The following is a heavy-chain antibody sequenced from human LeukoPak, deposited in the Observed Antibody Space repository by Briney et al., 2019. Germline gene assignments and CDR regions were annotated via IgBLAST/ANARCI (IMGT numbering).Heavy chain of an antibody. J-gene: IGHJ4*02. CDR1: GFTFSSYS. V-gene: IGHV3-48*04. D-gene: IGHD3-22*01. Sequence: GGSLRLSCAASGFTFSSYSMNWVRQAPGKGLEWVSYISSSSSTIYYADSVRGRFTISRDNAKNSLYLQMNSLRAEDTAVYYCAREYGTKYYYDSSGIFDYWGQGPRSPSPQ. CDR2: ISSSSSTI. CDR3: AREYGTKYYYDSSGIFDY.